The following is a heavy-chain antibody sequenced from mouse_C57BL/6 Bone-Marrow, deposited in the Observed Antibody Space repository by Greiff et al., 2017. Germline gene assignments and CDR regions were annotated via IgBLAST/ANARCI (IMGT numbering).Heavy chain of an antibody. CDR1: GYTFTDYE. D-gene: IGHD1-2*01. J-gene: IGHJ1*03. V-gene: IGHV1-15*01. CDR3: TRSATDWYFDV. CDR2: IDPETGGT. Sequence: QVQLQQSGAELVRPGASVTLSCKASGYTFTDYEMHWVKQTPVHGLEWIGAIDPETGGTAYNQKFKGKAILTADKSSSTAYMELRSLTSEDSAVYYCTRSATDWYFDVWGTGTTVTVSS.